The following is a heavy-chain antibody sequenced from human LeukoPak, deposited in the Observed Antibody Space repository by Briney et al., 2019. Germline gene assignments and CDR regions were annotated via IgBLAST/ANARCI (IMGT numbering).Heavy chain of an antibody. CDR2: IFGSGGSA. CDR3: GKTTTGYSSGRYPGWPVDY. V-gene: IGHV3-23*01. J-gene: IGHJ4*02. CDR1: GFTFNSYA. Sequence: GGSLRLSCAASGFTFNSYAMYWVRQAPGKGLEWVSGIFGSGGSAHCADSVKGRFTISRDISKNTVYLQMDSLRVEDTAVYYCGKTTTGYSSGRYPGWPVDYWGQGTLVTVSS. D-gene: IGHD6-25*01.